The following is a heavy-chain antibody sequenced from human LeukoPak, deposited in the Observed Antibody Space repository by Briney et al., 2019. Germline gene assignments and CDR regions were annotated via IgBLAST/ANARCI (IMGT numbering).Heavy chain of an antibody. CDR3: ARSVRSGGWWVDYFDY. D-gene: IGHD6-13*01. CDR1: GGTFSSYA. Sequence: ASVKVSCKASGGTFSSYAISWVRQAPGQGLEWMGWISAYNGNTNYAQKLQGRVTMTTDTSTSTAYMELRSLRSDDTAVYYCARSVRSGGWWVDYFDYWGQGTLVTVSS. J-gene: IGHJ4*02. V-gene: IGHV1-18*01. CDR2: ISAYNGNT.